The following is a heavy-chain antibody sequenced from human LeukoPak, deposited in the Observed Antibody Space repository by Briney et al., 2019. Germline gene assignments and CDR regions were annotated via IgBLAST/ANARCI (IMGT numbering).Heavy chain of an antibody. CDR2: INPNSGGT. J-gene: IGHJ4*02. CDR3: ARGFGIMITFGGVIVMRDPYYFDY. Sequence: ASVKVSCTASGYTFTGYYMHWVRQAPGQGLEWMGWINPNSGGTNYAQKFQGMVTMTRETSISTAYMELSRLRSDDTAVYYCARGFGIMITFGGVIVMRDPYYFDYWGQGTLVTVSS. V-gene: IGHV1-2*02. CDR1: GYTFTGYY. D-gene: IGHD3-16*02.